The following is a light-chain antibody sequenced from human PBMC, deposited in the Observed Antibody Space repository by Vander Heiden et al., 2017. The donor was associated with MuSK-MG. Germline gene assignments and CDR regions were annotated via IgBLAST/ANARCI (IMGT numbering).Light chain of an antibody. V-gene: IGKV1-39*01. CDR2: AAS. Sequence: DIQLTQSPSSLSASVGDRVTITCRASQSISSYLNWYQQKPGKAPKLLIYAASSLQSGVPSRFSGSGSGTEFTLTISSMKPEDFATDYCQQSYKNPQTFGQGTKVEIK. CDR1: QSISSY. J-gene: IGKJ1*01. CDR3: QQSYKNPQT.